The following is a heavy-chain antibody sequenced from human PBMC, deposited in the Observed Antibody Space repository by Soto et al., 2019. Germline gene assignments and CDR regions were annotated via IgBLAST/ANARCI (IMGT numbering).Heavy chain of an antibody. CDR2: IWYDGSNK. V-gene: IGHV3-33*08. Sequence: QVRLVESGGGVVQPGRSLRLSCSASGFTFRNFGFHWVRQAPGKGLEWVALIWYDGSNKYYAEFLKGRVSISRDNSKNTLYLEMKSLRFEDTAVYYCARDGDIQGGPPPKNYAMDVWGQGTTVTVSS. CDR1: GFTFRNFG. J-gene: IGHJ6*02. D-gene: IGHD5-12*01. CDR3: ARDGDIQGGPPPKNYAMDV.